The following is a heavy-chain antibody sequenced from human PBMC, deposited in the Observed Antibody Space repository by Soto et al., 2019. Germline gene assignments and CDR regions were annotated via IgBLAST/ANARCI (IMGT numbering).Heavy chain of an antibody. CDR1: GGTLSSYA. D-gene: IGHD6-6*01. CDR2: IIPIFGTA. CDR3: AREIVGAARGYDDFDY. Sequence: QVQLVQSGAEVKKPGTSVKVSCKASGGTLSSYAISWLRQAPGQGLEWMGGIIPIFGTANYAQKFQGRVTITADKSKSTTYMELRSQKSEDTAVYDCAREIVGAARGYDDFDYWGQGTLVTVSS. V-gene: IGHV1-69*06. J-gene: IGHJ4*02.